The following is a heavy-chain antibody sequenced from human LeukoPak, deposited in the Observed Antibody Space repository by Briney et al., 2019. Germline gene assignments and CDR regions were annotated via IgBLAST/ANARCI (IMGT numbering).Heavy chain of an antibody. J-gene: IGHJ3*02. D-gene: IGHD4-17*01. CDR3: ARHGRGDYDAFDI. V-gene: IGHV4-59*08. Sequence: PSETLSLTCSVSGDSITSSYWTWLRQPPGGGLEYIGYIYYTGDTNYNPSLKSRVTISIDTSKNQFSLKLSSVTAADTAVYYCARHGRGDYDAFDIWGQGTMVTVSS. CDR2: IYYTGDT. CDR1: GDSITSSY.